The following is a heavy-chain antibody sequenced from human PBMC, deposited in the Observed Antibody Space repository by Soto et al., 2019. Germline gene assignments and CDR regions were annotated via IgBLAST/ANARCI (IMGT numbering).Heavy chain of an antibody. D-gene: IGHD2-15*01. CDR3: ARGQLPAATTYFDF. CDR1: GFTFSNHA. V-gene: IGHV3-23*01. CDR2: ISGGAGSS. Sequence: PGGSLRLSCAASGFTFSNHAISWVRQAPGKGLEWVSAISGGAGSSFYADSVKGRFSISRDNSKNTLFLQMDSLRAEDTAVYYCARGQLPAATTYFDFWGQGTLVTVSS. J-gene: IGHJ4*02.